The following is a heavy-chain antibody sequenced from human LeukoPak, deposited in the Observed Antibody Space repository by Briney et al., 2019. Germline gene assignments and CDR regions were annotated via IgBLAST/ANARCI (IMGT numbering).Heavy chain of an antibody. CDR2: ISSNGDST. J-gene: IGHJ4*02. Sequence: GGSLRLSCAAFGFSFNTYAMHWVRQAPGKGLEYVSAISSNGDSTYYANSVKGRFTISRDNSKKTLFLQMGSLRAEDVAVYYCARDSGGDAYNDYFDSWGQGTLVTVSS. CDR3: ARDSGGDAYNDYFDS. D-gene: IGHD5-24*01. CDR1: GFSFNTYA. V-gene: IGHV3-64*01.